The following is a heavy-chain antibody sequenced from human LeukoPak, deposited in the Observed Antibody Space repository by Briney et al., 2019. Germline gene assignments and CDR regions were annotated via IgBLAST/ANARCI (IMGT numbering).Heavy chain of an antibody. J-gene: IGHJ4*02. Sequence: GGSLRLSCAASGFTFSSYSMTWVREAPARGLEWVASLRGNGDTFYAVCVKGRFTRSRDDSRNTVYLRLNNLRVEDTAVYYCAKASWVSSADAVLWGQGTVVTVSS. V-gene: IGHV3-23*01. D-gene: IGHD3-16*01. CDR1: GFTFSSYS. CDR3: AKASWVSSADAVL. CDR2: LRGNGDT.